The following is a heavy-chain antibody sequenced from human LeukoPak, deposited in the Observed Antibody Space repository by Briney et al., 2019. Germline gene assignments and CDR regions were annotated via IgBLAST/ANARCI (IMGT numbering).Heavy chain of an antibody. CDR1: GFTFSSYW. J-gene: IGHJ3*02. Sequence: TGGSLRLSCAASGFTFSSYWMHWVRQALGKGLVWVSRINTDGSSTSYADSVKGRFTISRDNAKNTLYLQMNSLRAEDTAVYYCARDRDFWGGYYAFDIWGQGTMATVSS. D-gene: IGHD3-3*01. CDR3: ARDRDFWGGYYAFDI. V-gene: IGHV3-74*01. CDR2: INTDGSST.